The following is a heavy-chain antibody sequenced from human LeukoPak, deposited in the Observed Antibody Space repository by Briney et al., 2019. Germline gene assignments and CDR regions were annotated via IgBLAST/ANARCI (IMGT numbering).Heavy chain of an antibody. CDR3: ARGFWGWEVDY. V-gene: IGHV3-30*03. J-gene: IGHJ4*02. CDR2: ISYDGGDK. D-gene: IGHD3-16*01. CDR1: GFTFSTYG. Sequence: GGSLRLSCAASGFTFSTYGMHWVRQAPGKGLEWVAVISYDGGDKYYADSVKGRFTISRDNAKNTLYLQMDTLTAEDTAVYYCARGFWGWEVDYWGQGTLVTVSS.